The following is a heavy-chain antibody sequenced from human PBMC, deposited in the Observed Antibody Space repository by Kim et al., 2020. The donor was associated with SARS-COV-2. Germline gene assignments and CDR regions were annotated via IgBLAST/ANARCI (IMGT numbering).Heavy chain of an antibody. CDR1: GFTFSNAW. V-gene: IGHV3-15*01. Sequence: GGSLRLSCAASGFTFSNAWMSWVRQAPGKGLEWVGRIKNKTDGGTTDYAAPVKGRFTISRDDSKNTLYLQMNSLKTEDTAVYYCTTVKKAAGPYCYWCQG. CDR3: TTVKKAAGPYCY. D-gene: IGHD6-25*01. CDR2: IKNKTDGGTT. J-gene: IGHJ4*02.